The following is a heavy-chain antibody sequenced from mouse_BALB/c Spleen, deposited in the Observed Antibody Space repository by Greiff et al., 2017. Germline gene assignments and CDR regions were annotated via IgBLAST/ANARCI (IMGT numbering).Heavy chain of an antibody. D-gene: IGHD1-1*01. J-gene: IGHJ2*01. Sequence: EVNVVESGGGLVQPGGSRKLSCAASGFTFSSFGMHWVRQAPEKGLEWVAYISSGSSTIYYADTVKGRFTISRDNPKNTLFLQMTSLRSEDTAMYYCARNQYYGSSQYYCDYGGKGTTLTVSS. CDR2: ISSGSSTI. V-gene: IGHV5-17*02. CDR1: GFTFSSFG. CDR3: ARNQYYGSSQYYCDY.